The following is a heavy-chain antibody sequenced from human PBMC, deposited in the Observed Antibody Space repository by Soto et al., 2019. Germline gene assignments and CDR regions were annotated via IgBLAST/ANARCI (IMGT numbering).Heavy chain of an antibody. CDR2: ISGSGEST. CDR1: GFTFGTYG. V-gene: IGHV3-23*01. J-gene: IGHJ3*02. CDR3: AKDWVLFDI. D-gene: IGHD3-16*01. Sequence: PGGSLRLSCAASGFTFGTYGMSWVRQAPGKGLEWVSVISGSGESTYYADSVKGRFTISGDNSKNTLYLQMNSLRAEDTAVYYCAKDWVLFDIWGQGTMVTVSS.